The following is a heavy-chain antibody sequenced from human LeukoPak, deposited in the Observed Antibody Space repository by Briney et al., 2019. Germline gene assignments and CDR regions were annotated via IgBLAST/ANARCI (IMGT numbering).Heavy chain of an antibody. V-gene: IGHV1-69*05. CDR3: ARHASYYDFWSGYDNWFDP. CDR1: GRTFSSYA. CDR2: IIPIFGTA. Sequence: SVKVSCKASGRTFSSYAISWVRQAPGQGLEWMGGIIPIFGTANYAQKFQGRVTITTDESTSTAYMELSSLRSEDTAVYYCARHASYYDFWSGYDNWFDPWGQGTLVTVSS. J-gene: IGHJ5*02. D-gene: IGHD3-3*01.